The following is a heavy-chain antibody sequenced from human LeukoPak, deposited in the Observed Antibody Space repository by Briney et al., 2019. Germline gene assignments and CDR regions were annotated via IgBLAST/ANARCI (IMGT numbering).Heavy chain of an antibody. D-gene: IGHD6-13*01. CDR1: GFTVSSNY. V-gene: IGHV3-30*18. CDR3: AKDRHHSSPVGYYYYYGMDV. Sequence: GGSLRLSCAASGFTVSSNYMSWVRQAPGKGLEWVAVISYDGSNKYYVDSVKGRFTISRDNSKNTLYLQMNSLRAEDTAVYYCAKDRHHSSPVGYYYYYGMDVWGQGTTVTVSS. J-gene: IGHJ6*02. CDR2: ISYDGSNK.